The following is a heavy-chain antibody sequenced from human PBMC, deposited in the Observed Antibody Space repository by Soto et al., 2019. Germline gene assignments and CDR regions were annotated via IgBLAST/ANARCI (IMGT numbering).Heavy chain of an antibody. V-gene: IGHV1-2*02. D-gene: IGHD1-26*01. CDR2: INPNTSAT. J-gene: IGHJ6*02. CDR3: ARITWGRDHHYGMDV. Sequence: GASLKVSCKASGYIFTGYCIQWLRQAPGQGLEWMGWINPNTSATNYAQKFQGRVTMTRDTSLGTAYMELTSLRPDDTALYYCARITWGRDHHYGMDVWGQGTTVTVSS. CDR1: GYIFTGYC.